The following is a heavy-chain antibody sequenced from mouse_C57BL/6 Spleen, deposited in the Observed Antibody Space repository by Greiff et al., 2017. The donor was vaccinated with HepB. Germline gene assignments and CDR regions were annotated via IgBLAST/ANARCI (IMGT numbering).Heavy chain of an antibody. CDR2: IDPSDSYT. Sequence: QVQLQQPGAELVMPGASVKLSCKASGYTFTSYWMHWVKQRPGQGLEWIGEIDPSDSYTNYNQKFKGKSTLTVDKSSSTAYMQLSSLTSEDSAVYYCARRGDYYDSSYEFAYWGQGTLVTVSA. V-gene: IGHV1-69*01. D-gene: IGHD1-1*01. CDR3: ARRGDYYDSSYEFAY. J-gene: IGHJ3*01. CDR1: GYTFTSYW.